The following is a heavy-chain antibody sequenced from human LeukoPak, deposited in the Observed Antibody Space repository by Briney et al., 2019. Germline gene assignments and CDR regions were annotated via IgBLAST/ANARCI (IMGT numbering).Heavy chain of an antibody. CDR2: IYYSGST. Sequence: PSETLSLTCTVSGGSISSSSYYWGWIRQPPGKGLEWIGSIYYSGSTYYNPSLKSRVTISVDTSKNQFSLKLSSVTAADTAVYYCARGRELYYYDSSGYYLDYFDYWGQGTLVTVSS. CDR3: ARGRELYYYDSSGYYLDYFDY. V-gene: IGHV4-39*07. D-gene: IGHD3-22*01. J-gene: IGHJ4*02. CDR1: GGSISSSSYY.